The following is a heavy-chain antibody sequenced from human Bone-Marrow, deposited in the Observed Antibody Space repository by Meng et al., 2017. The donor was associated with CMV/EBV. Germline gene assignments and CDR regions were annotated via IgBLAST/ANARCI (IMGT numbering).Heavy chain of an antibody. V-gene: IGHV4-39*07. D-gene: IGHD3-10*01. CDR2: IYYSGST. J-gene: IGHJ4*02. CDR1: GGSISSSSYY. Sequence: SETLSLTCTVSGGSISSSSYYWGWIRQPPGKGLEWIGSIYYSGSTYYNPSLKSRVTISVDTSKNQFSLKLSSVTAADTAVYYCARDALWFPHDYWGQGTLVTVSS. CDR3: ARDALWFPHDY.